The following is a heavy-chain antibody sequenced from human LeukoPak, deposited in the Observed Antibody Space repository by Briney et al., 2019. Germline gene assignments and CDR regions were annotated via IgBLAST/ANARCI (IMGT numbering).Heavy chain of an antibody. V-gene: IGHV3-23*01. CDR1: GFTFSSYA. CDR2: ISCSGGST. CDR3: AKVVIVVVPAAMDY. J-gene: IGHJ4*02. Sequence: GGSLRLSCAASGFTFSSYAVRWVRHAPGKGREWVSAISCSGGSTFYADSVKGRFTISRDNSKNTLYLQMNSLRAEDTAVYYCAKVVIVVVPAAMDYWGQGTLVTVPS. D-gene: IGHD2-2*01.